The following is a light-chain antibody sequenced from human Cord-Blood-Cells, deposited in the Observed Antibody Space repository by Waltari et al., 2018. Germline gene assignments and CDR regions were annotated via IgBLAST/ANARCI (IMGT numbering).Light chain of an antibody. CDR2: AAS. CDR1: QSISSY. V-gene: IGKV1-39*01. Sequence: DIQMTQSQSSLSASVGDRVTITCRASQSISSYLNWYQQKPGKAPKLLIYAASSLQSGVPSRFSGSGSGTDVTLTISSLQPEYFATYYCQQSYSTPVTFGQGTRLEIK. J-gene: IGKJ5*01. CDR3: QQSYSTPVT.